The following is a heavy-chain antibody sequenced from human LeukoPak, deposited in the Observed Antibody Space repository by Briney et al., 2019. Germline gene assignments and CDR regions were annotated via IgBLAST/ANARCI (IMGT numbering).Heavy chain of an antibody. CDR3: AKSHILTGAPDY. D-gene: IGHD3-9*01. Sequence: PGGSLRLSCAASGFTFSSYAMSWVRQAPGKGLEWGSYIRPGVNGIYYADSVAGRFTISRDKAKNSLYLQMSSLSTEDTAFYYCAKSHILTGAPDYWGQGTLVTVSS. V-gene: IGHV3-23*01. J-gene: IGHJ4*02. CDR1: GFTFSSYA. CDR2: IRPGVNGI.